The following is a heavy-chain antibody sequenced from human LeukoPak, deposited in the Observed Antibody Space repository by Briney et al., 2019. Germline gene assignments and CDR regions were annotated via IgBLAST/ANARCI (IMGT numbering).Heavy chain of an antibody. D-gene: IGHD1-26*01. CDR2: ISWNSGSI. J-gene: IGHJ4*02. CDR3: AKERWYSGSFTGYDY. CDR1: GFTFSSYA. V-gene: IGHV3-9*01. Sequence: GGSLRLSCAASGFTFSSYAMHWVRQAPGKGLEWVSGISWNSGSIGYADSVKGRFTISRDNAKNSLYLQMNSLRAEDTALYYCAKERWYSGSFTGYDYWGQGTLVTVSS.